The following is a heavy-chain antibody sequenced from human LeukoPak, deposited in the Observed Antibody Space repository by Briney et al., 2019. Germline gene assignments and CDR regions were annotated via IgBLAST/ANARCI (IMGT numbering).Heavy chain of an antibody. Sequence: GGSLRLSCAASGFTFSSYEMNWVRQAPGKGLEWVSYISSSGSTIYYADSVKDRFTISRDNAKNSLYLQMNSLRAEDTAVYYCAREPAYCGGDCYSDYFDYWGQGTLVTVSS. CDR1: GFTFSSYE. V-gene: IGHV3-48*03. CDR2: ISSSGSTI. J-gene: IGHJ4*02. D-gene: IGHD2-21*02. CDR3: AREPAYCGGDCYSDYFDY.